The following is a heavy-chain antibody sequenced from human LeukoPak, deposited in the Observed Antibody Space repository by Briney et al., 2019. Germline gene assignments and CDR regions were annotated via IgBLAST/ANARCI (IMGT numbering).Heavy chain of an antibody. J-gene: IGHJ1*01. CDR3: ARGAWNDHGDGQFFQY. CDR1: GFTLSSYW. CDR2: IRNKRHGDTA. V-gene: IGHV3-49*04. Sequence: GGSLRLSCAASGFTLSSYWMNWVRQAPGKGLEWIGFIRNKRHGDTAEYAASVRGRWTISRDDSKNTAYLQLNGLDPDDTAVFYCARGAWNDHGDGQFFQYWGQGTLVTVSS. D-gene: IGHD4-17*01.